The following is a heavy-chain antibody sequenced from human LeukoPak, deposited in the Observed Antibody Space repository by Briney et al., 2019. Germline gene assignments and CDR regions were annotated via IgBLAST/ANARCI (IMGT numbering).Heavy chain of an antibody. V-gene: IGHV3-48*04. Sequence: GGSLRLSCAGSGFIFSSHGMIWVRQAPGRGLGWVSYISPGGNTIYYADSMKGRFTVSRDDAKNSLSLHMNSLRAEDTAVYYCARVRGPTVTTMYFDYWGQGTLVTVSS. D-gene: IGHD4-17*01. CDR2: ISPGGNTI. CDR1: GFIFSSHG. J-gene: IGHJ4*02. CDR3: ARVRGPTVTTMYFDY.